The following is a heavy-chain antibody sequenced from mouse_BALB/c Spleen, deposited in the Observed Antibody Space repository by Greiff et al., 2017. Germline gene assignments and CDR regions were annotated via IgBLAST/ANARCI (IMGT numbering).Heavy chain of an antibody. Sequence: QVQLKESGAELAKPGASVKMSCKASGYTFTSYWMHWVKQRPGQGLEWIGYINPSTGYTEYNQKFKDKATLTADKSSSTAYMQLSSLTSEDSAVYYCASRGFTTVVATDAMDYWGQGTSVTVSS. CDR3: ASRGFTTVVATDAMDY. CDR2: INPSTGYT. CDR1: GYTFTSYW. V-gene: IGHV1-7*01. D-gene: IGHD1-1*01. J-gene: IGHJ4*01.